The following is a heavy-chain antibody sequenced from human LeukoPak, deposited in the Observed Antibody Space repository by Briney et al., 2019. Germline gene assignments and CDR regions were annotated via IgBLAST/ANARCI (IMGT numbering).Heavy chain of an antibody. CDR2: IYPGDSDT. V-gene: IGHV5-51*01. CDR3: ARAPMVRNYYYYMDV. Sequence: GESLKISCKGSGYSFTSYWIGWVRQMPGKGLEWMGIIYPGDSDTRYSPSFQGQATISADKSISTAYLQWSSLKASDTAMCYCARAPMVRNYYYYMDVWGKGTTVTVSS. J-gene: IGHJ6*03. CDR1: GYSFTSYW. D-gene: IGHD3-10*01.